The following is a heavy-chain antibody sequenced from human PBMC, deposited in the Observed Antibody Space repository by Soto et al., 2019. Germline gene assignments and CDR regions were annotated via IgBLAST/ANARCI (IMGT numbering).Heavy chain of an antibody. V-gene: IGHV1-2*02. D-gene: IGHD2-2*01. CDR3: ARERYQVISDGMDV. CDR2: INPQTAGT. Sequence: QVQLVQSGAEVKTPGASVRVSCKASGYTFTGYYIHWVREAPGQGLEWTGWINPQTAGTSYAQKFQGRFTLSRDTSINTAYLELSRLRFDDAAVYFCARERYQVISDGMDVWGQGTTVTVSS. CDR1: GYTFTGYY. J-gene: IGHJ6*02.